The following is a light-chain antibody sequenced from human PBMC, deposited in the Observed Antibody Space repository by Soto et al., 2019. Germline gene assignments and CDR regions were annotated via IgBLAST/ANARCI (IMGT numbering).Light chain of an antibody. Sequence: QSVLTQSPSASGTPGQRVTISCSGSSSNIGSNTVNWYHQLPGTAPKLLIYSDNQRPSGVPDRFSGSKSGTSAYLAISGLQSEDEADYYCAAWDDRLNGYVFASGTKVTVL. CDR1: SSNIGSNT. CDR3: AAWDDRLNGYV. CDR2: SDN. V-gene: IGLV1-44*01. J-gene: IGLJ1*01.